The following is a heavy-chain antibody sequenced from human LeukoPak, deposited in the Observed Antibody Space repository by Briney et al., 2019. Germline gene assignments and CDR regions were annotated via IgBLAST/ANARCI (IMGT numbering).Heavy chain of an antibody. V-gene: IGHV3-23*01. CDR3: AKDDAWGRYKD. J-gene: IGHJ1*01. CDR1: GFTFSSYG. Sequence: PGGSLRLSCAASGFTFSSYGMSWVRQAPGKGLQWVSVIIGSGSSTYYADSVKGRFTISRDNARNTLYLQMNSLRGDDTAVYYCAKDDAWGRYKDWGQGTLVTVSS. D-gene: IGHD3-16*01. CDR2: IIGSGSST.